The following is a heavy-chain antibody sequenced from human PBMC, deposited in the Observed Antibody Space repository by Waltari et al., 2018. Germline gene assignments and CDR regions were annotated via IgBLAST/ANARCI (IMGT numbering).Heavy chain of an antibody. V-gene: IGHV3-48*03. D-gene: IGHD3-9*01. CDR2: CESVGNFM. J-gene: IGHJ4*02. CDR1: GFTFKTSE. CDR3: AREAGVYYNIYYFDF. Sequence: EVQLVESGGGLVQPGGSLRLSCAASGFTFKTSEMNWVRKAPGRGGGEGRGWGRGWFSTCESVGNFMYYADSVKGRFTISGDNAQVSVYLQMNGLRPEDTALYYCAREAGVYYNIYYFDFWGQGTPVTVSS.